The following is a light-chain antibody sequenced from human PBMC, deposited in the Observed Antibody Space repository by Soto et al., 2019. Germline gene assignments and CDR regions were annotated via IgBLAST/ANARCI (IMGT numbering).Light chain of an antibody. CDR2: EVT. CDR3: TSYTSNTALV. Sequence: QSAPTQPASVSGSPGQSITISCTVTSSDIGSHDYVSWYQHHPGKAPKLIIYEVTNRPSGVSDRFSGSKSGSTASLTISGLQAEDEADYHCTSYTSNTALVFGTGTKLTVL. V-gene: IGLV2-14*01. CDR1: SSDIGSHDY. J-gene: IGLJ1*01.